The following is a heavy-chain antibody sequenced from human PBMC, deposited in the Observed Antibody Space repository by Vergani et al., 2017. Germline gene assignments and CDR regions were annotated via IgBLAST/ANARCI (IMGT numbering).Heavy chain of an antibody. CDR1: GGSFNDYW. Sequence: QLQLQQSGPGLVKPSETLSLTCAIYGGSFNDYWWTWIRQPPGKGLEWIGEIRHDGITHYSPSLKSRVTISIDTSTHQFSLNLRSVTDADTAVYYCAREGYCTNGVCFTLFDVWGQGALVTVSS. CDR3: AREGYCTNGVCFTLFDV. V-gene: IGHV4-34*01. J-gene: IGHJ4*02. D-gene: IGHD2-8*01. CDR2: IRHDGIT.